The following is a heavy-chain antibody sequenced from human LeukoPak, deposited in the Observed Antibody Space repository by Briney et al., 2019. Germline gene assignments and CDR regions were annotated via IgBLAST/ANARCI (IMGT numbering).Heavy chain of an antibody. CDR1: GFTSSSYW. Sequence: GGSLRLSCAASGFTSSSYWMHWVRQVPGKGLVWVSRISGDGTARNCADSVKGRFTISRDDAKNTVDLQMNSLRGEDTAVYYCVRGRGSYGWFDPWGQGTLVTVSS. CDR3: VRGRGSYGWFDP. D-gene: IGHD3-10*01. J-gene: IGHJ5*02. V-gene: IGHV3-74*01. CDR2: ISGDGTAR.